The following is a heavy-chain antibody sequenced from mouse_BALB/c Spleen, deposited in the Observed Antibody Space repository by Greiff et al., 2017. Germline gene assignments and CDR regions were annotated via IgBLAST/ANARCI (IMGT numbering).Heavy chain of an antibody. CDR2: INPSTGYT. CDR3: ARGNYGNPWFAY. J-gene: IGHJ3*01. V-gene: IGHV1S26*01. CDR1: GYTFTSYW. Sequence: VQLQQSGPELVKPGASVKIPCKASGYTFTSYWMHWVKQRPGQGLDWIGYINPSTGYTEYNQKFKDKATLTADKSSSTAYMQLSSLTSEDSAVYYCARGNYGNPWFAYWGQGTLVTVSA. D-gene: IGHD2-1*01.